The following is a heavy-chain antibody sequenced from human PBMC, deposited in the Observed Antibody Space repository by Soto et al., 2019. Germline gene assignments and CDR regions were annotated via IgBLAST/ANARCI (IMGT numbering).Heavy chain of an antibody. CDR2: IWYDGSNK. D-gene: IGHD6-19*01. Sequence: QVQLVESGGGVVQPGRSLRLSCAASGFTFSSYGMHWVRQAPGKGLEWVAVIWYDGSNKYYADSVKGRFTISRDNSKNTLYLQMNSLSAEDTAGYYCARPTIAVAVPGLYGMDVWGQGTTVTVSS. J-gene: IGHJ6*02. V-gene: IGHV3-33*01. CDR3: ARPTIAVAVPGLYGMDV. CDR1: GFTFSSYG.